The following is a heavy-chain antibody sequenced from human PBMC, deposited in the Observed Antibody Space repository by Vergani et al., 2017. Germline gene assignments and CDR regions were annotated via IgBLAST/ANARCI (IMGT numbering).Heavy chain of an antibody. D-gene: IGHD2-2*02. Sequence: EVQLVQSGAEVKKPGESLKISCKGSGYSFTSYWIGWVRQMPGKGLEWMGIIYPGDSDTRYSPSFQGQVTIPADKSISTAYLHWSSLKASDTGMYYCARRGYCSSTSCYTGNWFDPWGQGTLVTVSS. J-gene: IGHJ5*02. CDR2: IYPGDSDT. CDR3: ARRGYCSSTSCYTGNWFDP. CDR1: GYSFTSYW. V-gene: IGHV5-51*01.